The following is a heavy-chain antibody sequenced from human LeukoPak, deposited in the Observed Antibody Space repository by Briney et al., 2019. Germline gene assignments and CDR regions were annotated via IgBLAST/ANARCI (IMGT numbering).Heavy chain of an antibody. D-gene: IGHD2-21*01. Sequence: GGSLRLSCAASGFTVSSNYMNWVRQAPGKGLEWVSVIYSGGTTYYADSVKGRFTISRDNSKNTLYLQMNSLSAEDTAVYYCARLGVAAHVDYWGQGTLVTVSS. CDR3: ARLGVAAHVDY. CDR2: IYSGGTT. V-gene: IGHV3-53*01. J-gene: IGHJ4*01. CDR1: GFTVSSNY.